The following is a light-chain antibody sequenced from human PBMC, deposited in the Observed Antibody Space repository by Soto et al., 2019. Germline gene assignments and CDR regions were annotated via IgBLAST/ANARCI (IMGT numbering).Light chain of an antibody. V-gene: IGLV2-14*03. CDR2: DVT. CDR1: SSDVGGYNY. CDR3: TSYTSSSTYV. J-gene: IGLJ1*01. Sequence: SVLTQPASVSGSPGQSITISCTGTSSDVGGYNYVFWYQHPPGKAPKLMIYDVTNRPSGVSNRFSGSKSGNTASLTISGLQAEDEADYYCTSYTSSSTYVFGTGTKVTVL.